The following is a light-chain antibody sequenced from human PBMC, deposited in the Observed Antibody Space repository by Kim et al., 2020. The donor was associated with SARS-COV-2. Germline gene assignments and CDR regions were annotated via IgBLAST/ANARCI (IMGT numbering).Light chain of an antibody. CDR3: QQTYSSQIT. CDR1: QNIRSY. CDR2: DAS. V-gene: IGKV1-39*01. J-gene: IGKJ4*01. Sequence: ASVGDRVTITCRASQNIRSYLNWYHQKPGKSPKLLIYDASNLQSGVPSRFRGSGSGTDFTLTISSLQPEDFATYYCQQTYSSQITFGGGTKVDIK.